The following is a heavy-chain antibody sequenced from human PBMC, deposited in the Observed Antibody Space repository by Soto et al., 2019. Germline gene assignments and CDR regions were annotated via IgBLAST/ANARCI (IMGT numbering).Heavy chain of an antibody. Sequence: SPASVKVSCKASGYTFTSYAIHWVRQAPGQRLEWMGWINAGNDDTKYSQNFQDRVTITRDTSASTAYMELSSLRSEDTAVYYCARVSSSGPFDYWGQGALVTVSS. CDR2: INAGNDDT. CDR1: GYTFTSYA. D-gene: IGHD6-19*01. J-gene: IGHJ4*02. V-gene: IGHV1-3*01. CDR3: ARVSSSGPFDY.